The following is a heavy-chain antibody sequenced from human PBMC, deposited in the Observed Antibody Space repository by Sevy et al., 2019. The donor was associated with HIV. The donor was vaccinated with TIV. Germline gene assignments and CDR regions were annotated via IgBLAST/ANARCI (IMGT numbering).Heavy chain of an antibody. CDR3: AKTYAATTVDLYYYDS. CDR2: IPGDGGNT. Sequence: GGSLRLSCAASGFTFSSYGMHWVHQAPGKELEWVALIPGDGGNTYYAGSVRGRFTISRDNSKNTLYLQLNSLRADDTAFYYCAKTYAATTVDLYYYDSWGQGILVTVSS. D-gene: IGHD1-26*01. CDR1: GFTFSSYG. V-gene: IGHV3-30*02. J-gene: IGHJ4*02.